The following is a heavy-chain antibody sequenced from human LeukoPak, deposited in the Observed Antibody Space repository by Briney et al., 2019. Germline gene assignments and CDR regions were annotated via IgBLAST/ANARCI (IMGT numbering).Heavy chain of an antibody. CDR2: ISVRGGHT. Sequence: GGSLRLSCAASGFTFNNYAMNWVRQAPGKGLEWVSAISVRGGHTYYADSVKGRFTISGDNSKNTLYLQINSLRPEDTAVYYCARADSYGYFDYWGQGTLVTVSS. CDR1: GFTFNNYA. D-gene: IGHD5-18*01. J-gene: IGHJ4*02. CDR3: ARADSYGYFDY. V-gene: IGHV3-23*01.